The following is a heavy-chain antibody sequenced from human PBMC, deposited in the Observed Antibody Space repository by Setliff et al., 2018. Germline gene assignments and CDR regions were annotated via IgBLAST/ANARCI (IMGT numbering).Heavy chain of an antibody. CDR3: ARGTSGWFPHDY. CDR2: IKEDGSEK. Sequence: GGSLRLSCAASGFTFSNYWMSWVRQAPGKGLEWVANIKEDGSEKYYVDSVKGRFTISRDNAKNSLYLQMNSLRAEDTAVYYCARGTSGWFPHDYWGQGTLVTVSS. J-gene: IGHJ4*02. D-gene: IGHD6-19*01. CDR1: GFTFSNYW. V-gene: IGHV3-7*03.